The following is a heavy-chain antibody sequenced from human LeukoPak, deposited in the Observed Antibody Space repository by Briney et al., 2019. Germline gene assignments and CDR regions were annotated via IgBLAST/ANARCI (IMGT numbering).Heavy chain of an antibody. CDR1: GGTFSSDA. CDR2: IIPIFGTA. D-gene: IGHD3-10*01. CDR3: AALPGIPRYFDL. Sequence: ASVKVSCKASGGTFSSDAISWVRQAPGQGLEWLGGIIPIFGTANYAQKFQGRVTITADKSTSTAYMELSSLRSEDTAVYYCAALPGIPRYFDLWGRGTLVTVSS. V-gene: IGHV1-69*06. J-gene: IGHJ2*01.